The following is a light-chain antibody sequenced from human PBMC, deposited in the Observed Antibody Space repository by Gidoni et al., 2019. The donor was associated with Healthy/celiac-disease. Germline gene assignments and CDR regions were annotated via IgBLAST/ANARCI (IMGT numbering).Light chain of an antibody. CDR2: KAS. V-gene: IGKV1-5*03. CDR1: QSISSW. Sequence: DIQMTQSPSTLSASVGARVTITCRASQSISSWLDWYQQKPGKAPKLLIYKASSLESGVPARFSGGGSGTGFTLTNSSLQPDDFATYYCQQYNSYSPWTFGQGTKVEIK. CDR3: QQYNSYSPWT. J-gene: IGKJ1*01.